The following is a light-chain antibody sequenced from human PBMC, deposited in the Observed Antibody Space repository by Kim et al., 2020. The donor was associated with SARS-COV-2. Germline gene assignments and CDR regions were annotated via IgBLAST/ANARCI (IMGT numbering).Light chain of an antibody. V-gene: IGLV3-19*01. CDR2: GKN. J-gene: IGLJ2*01. CDR1: SLRSYY. CDR3: NSRDSNDNVV. Sequence: VASGQTGRITCPGDSLRSYYATWYQQKPGQAPILVIYGKNNRPSGIPDRFSGSSSGNTASLTITGTQAGDEADYYCNSRDSNDNVVFGGGTQLTVL.